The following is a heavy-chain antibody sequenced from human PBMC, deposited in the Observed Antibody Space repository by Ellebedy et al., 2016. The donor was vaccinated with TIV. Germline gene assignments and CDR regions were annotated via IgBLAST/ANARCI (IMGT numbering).Heavy chain of an antibody. CDR2: TYYRSKWYN. J-gene: IGHJ2*01. Sequence: SQTLSLTCAISGDSVSSNSAAWNWIRQSPSRGLEWLGRTYYRSKWYNDYAVSVKSRITINPDTSKNQFSLQLNSVTPEDTAVYYCARAPPRKTDYGDYVYWYFDLWGRGTLVTVSS. CDR1: GDSVSSNSAA. V-gene: IGHV6-1*01. CDR3: ARAPPRKTDYGDYVYWYFDL. D-gene: IGHD4-17*01.